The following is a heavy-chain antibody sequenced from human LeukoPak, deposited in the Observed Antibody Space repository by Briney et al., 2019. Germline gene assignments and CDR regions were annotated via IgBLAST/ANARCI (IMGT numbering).Heavy chain of an antibody. D-gene: IGHD4-11*01. CDR3: ARERDYNFDY. V-gene: IGHV1-69*01. CDR1: GGTFSSYA. Sequence: SVKVSCKASGGTFSSYAISWVRQAPGQGLEWMGGIIPIFGTANYAQKFQGRVTITADESTSTAYMELSSLRSDDTAVYYCARERDYNFDYWGQGTLVTVSS. J-gene: IGHJ4*02. CDR2: IIPIFGTA.